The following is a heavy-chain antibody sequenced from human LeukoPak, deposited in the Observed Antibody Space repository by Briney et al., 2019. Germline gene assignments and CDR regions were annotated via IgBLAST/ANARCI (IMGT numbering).Heavy chain of an antibody. Sequence: SQTLSLTCAVSGGSISSGGYSWSWIRQPPGKGLEWIGYIYHSGSTYYNPSLKSRVTISVDRSKNQFSLKLSSVTAADTAVYYCARGVRGAIDYWGPGTLVTVSS. CDR3: ARGVRGAIDY. D-gene: IGHD3-10*01. CDR2: IYHSGST. CDR1: GGSISSGGYS. V-gene: IGHV4-30-2*01. J-gene: IGHJ4*02.